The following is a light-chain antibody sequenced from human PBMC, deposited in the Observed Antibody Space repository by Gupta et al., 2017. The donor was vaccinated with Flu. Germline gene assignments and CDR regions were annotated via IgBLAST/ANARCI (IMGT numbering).Light chain of an antibody. CDR3: QQYNNWPPLT. Sequence: EIVMTQSPATLSVSPGERATLSCRASQSVSSDLAWYQQRPGQAPRLLIYGASTRATGIPARFSGRGSGTEFTLTISSRQSEDFAVYYCQQYNNWPPLTFGQGTRLEIK. CDR2: GAS. CDR1: QSVSSD. V-gene: IGKV3-15*01. J-gene: IGKJ5*01.